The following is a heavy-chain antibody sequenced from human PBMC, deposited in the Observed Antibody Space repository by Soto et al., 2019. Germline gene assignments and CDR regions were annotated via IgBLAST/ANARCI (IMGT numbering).Heavy chain of an antibody. CDR1: GFTFSRYS. CDR2: ISSSSNYI. V-gene: IGHV3-21*01. D-gene: IGHD1-1*01. J-gene: IGHJ4*02. CDR3: ARVYDNYFEY. Sequence: GGSLKLSCAASGFTFSRYSMNWVRQAPGKGLEWVSSISSSSNYIYYADSVKGRFTISRDNAKNSLYLQMNSLRAEDTAVYYCARVYDNYFEYWGQGALVTVSS.